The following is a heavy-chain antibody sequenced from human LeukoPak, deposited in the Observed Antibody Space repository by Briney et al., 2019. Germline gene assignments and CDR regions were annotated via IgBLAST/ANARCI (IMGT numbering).Heavy chain of an antibody. Sequence: SETLFPTCTVSGASFIDAYWSWIRQPPGKGLEWIGYIFYSGNTNHNPSLKSRVTISIDTSKQQISLKLSSVTAADTAVYYCARHLTMSGIYPFEPWGQGTLVTVSS. CDR1: GASFIDAY. J-gene: IGHJ5*02. CDR3: ARHLTMSGIYPFEP. V-gene: IGHV4-59*08. D-gene: IGHD1-26*01. CDR2: IFYSGNT.